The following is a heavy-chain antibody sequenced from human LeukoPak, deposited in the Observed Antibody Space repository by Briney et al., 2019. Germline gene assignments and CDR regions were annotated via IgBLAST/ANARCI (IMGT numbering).Heavy chain of an antibody. D-gene: IGHD3-10*01. CDR1: GGSISSYY. CDR2: IYYSGST. V-gene: IGHV4-59*08. Sequence: SETLSLTCTVSGGSISSYYWSWIRQPPGKGLEWIGYIYYSGSTNYNPSLKSRVTISVDTSKNQFSLKLSSVTAADTAVYYCARHPPPYYSGSGSYYNVGQDNWFDPWGQGTLVTVSS. J-gene: IGHJ5*02. CDR3: ARHPPPYYSGSGSYYNVGQDNWFDP.